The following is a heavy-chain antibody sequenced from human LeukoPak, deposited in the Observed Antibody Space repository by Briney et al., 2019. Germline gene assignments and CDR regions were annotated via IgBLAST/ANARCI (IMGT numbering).Heavy chain of an antibody. V-gene: IGHV3-7*01. CDR3: ARGRYSSRSGGYYFDI. CDR2: IRKDGIEK. J-gene: IGHJ4*02. D-gene: IGHD2-2*01. CDR1: GFTLSSDW. Sequence: GGSLRLSCVVSGFTLSSDWMSWVRQAPGKGLEWVANIRKDGIEKYYVESVKGRFTISRDNAKNSLSLQMNSLRAEDTAVYYCARGRYSSRSGGYYFDIWGQGTLVTVSS.